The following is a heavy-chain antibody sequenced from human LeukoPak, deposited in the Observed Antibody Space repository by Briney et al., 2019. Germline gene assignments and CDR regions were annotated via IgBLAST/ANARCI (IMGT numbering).Heavy chain of an antibody. V-gene: IGHV4-59*01. Sequence: SETLSLTCAVYGGSFSGYYWSWIRQPPGKGLEWIGFIYYSGSTNYSPSLKSRVTISVDTSKNQFSLRLSSVPAADTAVYYCARFAAVAGYTTYFDYWGQGTLVTVSS. D-gene: IGHD6-19*01. CDR2: IYYSGST. J-gene: IGHJ4*02. CDR1: GGSFSGYY. CDR3: ARFAAVAGYTTYFDY.